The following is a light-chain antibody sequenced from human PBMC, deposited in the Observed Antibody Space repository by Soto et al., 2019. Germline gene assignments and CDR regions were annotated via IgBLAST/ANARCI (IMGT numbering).Light chain of an antibody. Sequence: MTQSPATLSVSPGGIATLSCRASEDVSSKLAWYQQKPGLPPRLVIYDASTRATGITDRFSGSGSRTEFPLTISGLQSEDFAVYYCQQYNNWLRTFGQGTKVDI. V-gene: IGKV3-15*01. CDR1: EDVSSK. CDR2: DAS. CDR3: QQYNNWLRT. J-gene: IGKJ1*01.